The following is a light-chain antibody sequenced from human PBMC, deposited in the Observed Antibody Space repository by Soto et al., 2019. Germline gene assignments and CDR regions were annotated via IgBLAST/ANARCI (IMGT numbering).Light chain of an antibody. CDR2: GAS. CDR1: QSISSN. V-gene: IGKV3-15*01. CDR3: QQYNNWPGIT. J-gene: IGKJ3*01. Sequence: EIVMTQSPVTLSVSPGERATLSCRASQSISSNLAWYQQKPGQAPRLLIYGASTRATGIPARFSGSGSGTEFTLTISSLQSEDFAVYYCQQYNNWPGITFGPGTKVDIK.